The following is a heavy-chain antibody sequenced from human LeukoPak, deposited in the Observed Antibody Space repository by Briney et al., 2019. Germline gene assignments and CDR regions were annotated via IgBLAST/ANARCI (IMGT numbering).Heavy chain of an antibody. D-gene: IGHD6-6*01. J-gene: IGHJ4*02. V-gene: IGHV3-21*01. CDR1: GFTFSSYS. CDR2: ISSSSSYI. Sequence: GGSLRLSCAASGFTFSSYSMTWVRQAPGKGLEWVSSISSSSSYIYYADSVKGRFTISRDNAKNSLYLQMNSLRAEDTAVYYCARDREQLVSVYWGQGTLVTVSS. CDR3: ARDREQLVSVY.